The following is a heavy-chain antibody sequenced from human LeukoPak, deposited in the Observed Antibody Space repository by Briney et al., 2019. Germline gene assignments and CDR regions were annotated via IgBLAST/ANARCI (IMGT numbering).Heavy chain of an antibody. J-gene: IGHJ4*02. CDR3: ATDLSGRYFDWLLPNFDY. V-gene: IGHV1-3*03. Sequence: ASVKVSCKASGYTFTSYTMHWVRQAPGQRLGWKGWINAGNGNTKYSQDFQARVTMTEDTSTDTAYMELSSLRSEDTAVYYCATDLSGRYFDWLLPNFDYWGQGTLVTVFS. CDR1: GYTFTSYT. CDR2: INAGNGNT. D-gene: IGHD3-9*01.